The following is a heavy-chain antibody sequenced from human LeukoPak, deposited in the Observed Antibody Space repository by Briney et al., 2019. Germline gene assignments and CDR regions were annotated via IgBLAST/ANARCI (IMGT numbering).Heavy chain of an antibody. V-gene: IGHV1-18*04. Sequence: ASVKVSCKASGYTFTGYYMHWVRQAPGQGLEWMGWISVYNGNTNYAQKFQGRVTMTTDTSTSTAFMELRGLRSDDTAMYYCARVDAGRYYGHDYWGQGTLVTVTS. CDR1: GYTFTGYY. J-gene: IGHJ4*02. D-gene: IGHD1-26*01. CDR2: ISVYNGNT. CDR3: ARVDAGRYYGHDY.